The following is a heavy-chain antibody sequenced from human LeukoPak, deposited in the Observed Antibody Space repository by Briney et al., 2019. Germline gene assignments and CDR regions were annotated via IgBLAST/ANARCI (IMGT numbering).Heavy chain of an antibody. J-gene: IGHJ4*02. V-gene: IGHV3-7*03. CDR3: AKLSGSYPTYFDY. D-gene: IGHD1-26*01. Sequence: GGSLRLSCAASGLTFSNYWMDWVRQAPGKGLEWVANIKQDGSEKNYVDSVKGRFIISRDNAKNSLYLQMNTLRADDTAVYYCAKLSGSYPTYFDYWGQGTLVTVSS. CDR1: GLTFSNYW. CDR2: IKQDGSEK.